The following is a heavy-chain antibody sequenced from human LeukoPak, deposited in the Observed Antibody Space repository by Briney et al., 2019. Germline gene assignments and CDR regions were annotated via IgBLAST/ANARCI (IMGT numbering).Heavy chain of an antibody. CDR1: GGSIRGASYY. CDR2: IYTSGST. Sequence: SQTLSLACTVSGGSIRGASYYWSWIRQPAGKGLEWIGRIYTSGSTNYNPSLKSRVTMSVDTSKNQFSLKLSSVTAADTAVYYCAREVGYCSSTSCYGHPNYYYYMDVWGKGTTVTVSS. V-gene: IGHV4-61*02. J-gene: IGHJ6*03. CDR3: AREVGYCSSTSCYGHPNYYYYMDV. D-gene: IGHD2-2*01.